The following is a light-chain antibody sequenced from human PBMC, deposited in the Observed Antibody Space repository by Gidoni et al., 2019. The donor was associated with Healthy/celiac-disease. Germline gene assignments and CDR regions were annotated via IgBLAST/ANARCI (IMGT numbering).Light chain of an antibody. CDR2: DNN. CDR1: SSNIGNNY. J-gene: IGLJ3*02. Sequence: QSVLTQPPSVSAAPGQKVTLACSGRSSNIGNNYVSWYQQLPGTAPKLLIYDNNKRPSGIPDRFSGSKSGTSATLGITGLQTGDEADYYCGTWDSSLSAAVFGGGTKLTVL. CDR3: GTWDSSLSAAV. V-gene: IGLV1-51*01.